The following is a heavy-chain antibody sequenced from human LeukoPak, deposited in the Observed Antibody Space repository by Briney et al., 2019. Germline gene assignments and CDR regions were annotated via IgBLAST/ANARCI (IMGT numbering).Heavy chain of an antibody. CDR3: ARGGALSPFDY. Sequence: ASVKVSCKASGGTFSSYAINWVRQATGQGLEWMGWMNPNSGNTGYAQKFQGRVTITRNTSISTAYMELSSLRSEDTAVYYCARGGALSPFDYWGQGTLVTVSS. V-gene: IGHV1-8*03. CDR1: GGTFSSYA. J-gene: IGHJ4*02. CDR2: MNPNSGNT. D-gene: IGHD2-2*01.